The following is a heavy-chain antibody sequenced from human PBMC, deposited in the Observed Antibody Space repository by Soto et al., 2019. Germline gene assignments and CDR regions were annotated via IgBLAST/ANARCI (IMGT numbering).Heavy chain of an antibody. CDR2: MQPNSGNT. D-gene: IGHD1-26*01. V-gene: IGHV1-8*01. Sequence: ASVKVSCKASGYTFTSLDINWVRQATGQGLEWTGWMQPNSGNTGYAQKFQGRVTMTRDTSISTAYMELSSLRSDDTAVYYCARGVNAGVDYWGQGTLVTVSS. CDR1: GYTFTSLD. CDR3: ARGVNAGVDY. J-gene: IGHJ4*02.